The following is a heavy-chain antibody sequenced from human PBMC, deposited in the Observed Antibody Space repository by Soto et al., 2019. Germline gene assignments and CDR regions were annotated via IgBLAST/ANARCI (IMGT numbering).Heavy chain of an antibody. V-gene: IGHV3-23*01. CDR3: AKEIMAAAYATTSAFDL. J-gene: IGHJ4*02. CDR1: GFTFSSFA. D-gene: IGHD2-15*01. Sequence: ERQLLESGGGLVQPGGSRRLSCVASGFTFSSFAMGWVRQSPGTGLELVAGVDGSGYDTSFAVSVNGRVTISRDKSENTLFLHMTNLRAEDTARYYCAKEIMAAAYATTSAFDLWGPGTVVSVS. CDR2: VDGSGYDT.